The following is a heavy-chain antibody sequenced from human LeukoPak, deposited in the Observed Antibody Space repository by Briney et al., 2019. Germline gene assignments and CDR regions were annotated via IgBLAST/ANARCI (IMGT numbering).Heavy chain of an antibody. CDR2: IYSGGST. CDR3: ARIGYSYGYSLLDY. D-gene: IGHD5-18*01. V-gene: IGHV3-66*02. Sequence: GRSPRLSCAASGFTVSSNYMSWVRQAPGKGLEWVSVIYSGGSTYYADSVKGRFTISRDNSKNTLYLQTNSLRAEDTAVYYCARIGYSYGYSLLDYWGQGTLVTVSS. CDR1: GFTVSSNY. J-gene: IGHJ4*02.